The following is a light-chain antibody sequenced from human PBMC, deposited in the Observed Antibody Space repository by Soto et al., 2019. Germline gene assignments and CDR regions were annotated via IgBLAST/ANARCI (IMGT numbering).Light chain of an antibody. J-gene: IGKJ4*01. Sequence: DVRMPQSPSSLSASVGDTITITCRASRTINTYLNWFQQKPGEPPRLLIYGASTLHDGVPSRFSGSGSGADCTLTISGLQSEDFAGYHCRHTYSDIAFGGGKKV. CDR1: RTINTY. CDR2: GAS. CDR3: RHTYSDIA. V-gene: IGKV1-39*01.